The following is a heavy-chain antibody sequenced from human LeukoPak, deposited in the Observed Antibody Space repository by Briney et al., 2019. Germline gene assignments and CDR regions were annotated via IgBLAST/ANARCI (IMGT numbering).Heavy chain of an antibody. V-gene: IGHV3-48*03. CDR1: GFTFSIYE. Sequence: RGSLRLSCAASGFTFSIYEINWVRQGPGGGVGWVSYISSSVGTIYYPDSVKGRFTISRDNAKTSLYLEMNSLRAEDTAVYYCAELGITMIGGVWGKGATVTISS. J-gene: IGHJ6*01. CDR2: ISSSVGTI. D-gene: IGHD3-10*02. CDR3: AELGITMIGGV.